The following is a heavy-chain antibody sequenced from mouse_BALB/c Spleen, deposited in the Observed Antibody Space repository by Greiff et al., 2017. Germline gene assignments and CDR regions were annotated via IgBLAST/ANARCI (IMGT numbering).Heavy chain of an antibody. V-gene: IGHV1-69*02. CDR2: IDPSDSYT. CDR3: ARSGGYYGNRWFDY. J-gene: IGHJ3*01. Sequence: QVQLQQPGAELVKPGASVKLSCKASGYTFTSYWMHWVKQRPGQGLEWIGEIDPSDSYTNYNQKFKGKATLTVDKSSSTAYMQLSSLTSEDSAVYYCARSGGYYGNRWFDYWGQGTLVTVSA. D-gene: IGHD2-1*01. CDR1: GYTFTSYW.